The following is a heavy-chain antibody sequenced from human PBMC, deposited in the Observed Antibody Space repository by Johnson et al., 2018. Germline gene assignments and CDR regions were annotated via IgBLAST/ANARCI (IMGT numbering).Heavy chain of an antibody. D-gene: IGHD2-21*01. Sequence: VQLVQSGGGLIQPGGSLRLSCAASGFTVSSNYMNWVRQAPGNGLEWVSVIYSGGSTYYADSVKGRFTISRDNSKNTLHLQMNSLRVEDTAVYYCARGKVGINYYYCMDVWGQGTTVNVSS. CDR2: IYSGGST. CDR1: GFTVSSNY. J-gene: IGHJ6*02. CDR3: ARGKVGINYYYCMDV. V-gene: IGHV3-53*01.